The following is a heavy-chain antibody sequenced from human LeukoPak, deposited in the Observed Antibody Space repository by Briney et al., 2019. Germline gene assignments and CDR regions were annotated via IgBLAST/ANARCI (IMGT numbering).Heavy chain of an antibody. V-gene: IGHV1-46*01. Sequence: ASVKVSCEASGYTFTTYYMHWVRQAPGQGLEWVGIINPRGGSTTYAQKFQGRVTMTRDTPTSTVYMELSSLKSDDTAVYYCARGGGPGNYPFDFWGQGTLVTVSS. D-gene: IGHD1-7*01. CDR2: INPRGGST. J-gene: IGHJ4*02. CDR3: ARGGGPGNYPFDF. CDR1: GYTFTTYY.